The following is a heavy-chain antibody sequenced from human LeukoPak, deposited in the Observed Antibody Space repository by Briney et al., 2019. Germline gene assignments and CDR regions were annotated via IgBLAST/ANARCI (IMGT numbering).Heavy chain of an antibody. CDR3: ARPVVTAIMIAWYFDL. CDR1: GFTFSSYA. J-gene: IGHJ2*01. V-gene: IGHV3-30-3*01. D-gene: IGHD2-21*02. Sequence: GRSLRLSRAASGFTFSSYAMHWVRQAPGKGLEWVAVISYDGSNKYYADSVKGRFTISRDNSKNTLYLQMNSLRAEDTAVYYCARPVVTAIMIAWYFDLWGRGTLVTVPS. CDR2: ISYDGSNK.